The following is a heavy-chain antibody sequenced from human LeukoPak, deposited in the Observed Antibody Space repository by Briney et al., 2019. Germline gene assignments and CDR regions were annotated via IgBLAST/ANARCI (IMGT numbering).Heavy chain of an antibody. Sequence: ASETLSLTCTVSGGSISSSSHYWGWIRQSPGMGLEWIGIIYNSGSTYYNPSLNSRVTVSLDTSKNQFSLTVTSVTAADTAVYYCARRYCSGGHCYYFDSWGQGTLVTVSS. D-gene: IGHD2-15*01. V-gene: IGHV4-39*01. CDR3: ARRYCSGGHCYYFDS. J-gene: IGHJ4*02. CDR1: GGSISSSSHY. CDR2: IYNSGST.